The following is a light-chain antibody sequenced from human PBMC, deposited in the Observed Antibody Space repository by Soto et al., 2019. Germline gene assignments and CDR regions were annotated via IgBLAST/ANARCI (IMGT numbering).Light chain of an antibody. Sequence: QSALTQPASVSGSPGQSITISCTGTSSDVGDYNYVSWYQQHPGKAPKLIIYGVSNRPSGISNRFSGCKSGNTASLTISGLQAEDEADYYCSSYTSTNTLVFGGVTKLTVL. CDR1: SSDVGDYNY. V-gene: IGLV2-14*01. J-gene: IGLJ2*01. CDR3: SSYTSTNTLV. CDR2: GVS.